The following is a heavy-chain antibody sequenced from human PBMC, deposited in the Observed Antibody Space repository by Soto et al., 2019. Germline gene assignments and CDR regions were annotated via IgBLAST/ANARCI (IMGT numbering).Heavy chain of an antibody. CDR2: IIPIFGTA. CDR1: GGTFSSYA. J-gene: IGHJ4*02. V-gene: IGHV1-69*01. D-gene: IGHD6-6*01. CDR3: ARDPLGGSSSWFVY. Sequence: QVQLVQSGAEVKKPGSSVKVSCKASGGTFSSYAISWVRQAPGQGLEWMGGIIPIFGTANYAQKFQGRVTITADESTSTAYMELSGLGSEDTAVYYCARDPLGGSSSWFVYWGQGTLVTVSS.